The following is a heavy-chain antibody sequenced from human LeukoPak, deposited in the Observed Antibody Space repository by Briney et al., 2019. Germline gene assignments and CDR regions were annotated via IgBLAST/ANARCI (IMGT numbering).Heavy chain of an antibody. D-gene: IGHD2-15*01. J-gene: IGHJ6*03. Sequence: ASVKVSCKASGYTFTGYYMHWVRQAPGQGVEWMGWINPNSGGTNYAQKFQGRVTMTRDTSISTAYMELSRLRSDDTAVYYCARDRLVVVAATYYMDVWGKGTTVTVSS. V-gene: IGHV1-2*02. CDR3: ARDRLVVVAATYYMDV. CDR2: INPNSGGT. CDR1: GYTFTGYY.